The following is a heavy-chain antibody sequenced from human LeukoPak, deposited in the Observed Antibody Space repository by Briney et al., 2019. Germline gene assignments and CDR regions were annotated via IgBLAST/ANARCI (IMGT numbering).Heavy chain of an antibody. V-gene: IGHV3-7*04. CDR3: ARYGLSGTHDS. D-gene: IGHD3-10*01. CDR1: GFTFSSYW. CDR2: IKQDGSEK. J-gene: IGHJ4*02. Sequence: GGSLILSCAASGFTFSSYWMSWVRQAPGKGLEWVANIKQDGSEKYYVDSVKGRFPISRDNAKNSLYLQMNSLRAEDTAVYYCARYGLSGTHDSWGQGTLVTVSS.